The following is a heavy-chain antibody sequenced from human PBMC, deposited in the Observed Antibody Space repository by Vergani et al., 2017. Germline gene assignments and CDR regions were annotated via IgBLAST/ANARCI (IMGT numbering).Heavy chain of an antibody. D-gene: IGHD3-16*02. CDR3: SRGAIGYYDYVWGSYRRNYFDY. Sequence: QVQLQQWGAGLLKPSETLSLTCAVYGGSFSGYYWSWIRQPPGKGLEWSGEINHSGSTNYNPSLKSRVTISVDTSKNQFSLKLSSVTAADTAVYYCSRGAIGYYDYVWGSYRRNYFDYWGQGTLVTVSS. CDR1: GGSFSGYY. V-gene: IGHV4-34*01. CDR2: INHSGST. J-gene: IGHJ4*02.